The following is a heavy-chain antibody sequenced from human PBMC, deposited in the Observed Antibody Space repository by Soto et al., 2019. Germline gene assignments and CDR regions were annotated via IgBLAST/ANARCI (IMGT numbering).Heavy chain of an antibody. Sequence: LGESLKISCKGSGYTFTNSWIAWVRQIPGKGLEYMGIIFPGDSDTRYSPSFQGQVTISVDRSISTAYLQWNSLKASDTAIYYCTKPEAGVFDIGGKGKMVTVS. V-gene: IGHV5-51*01. J-gene: IGHJ3*02. D-gene: IGHD6-19*01. CDR3: TKPEAGVFDI. CDR2: IFPGDSDT. CDR1: GYTFTNSW.